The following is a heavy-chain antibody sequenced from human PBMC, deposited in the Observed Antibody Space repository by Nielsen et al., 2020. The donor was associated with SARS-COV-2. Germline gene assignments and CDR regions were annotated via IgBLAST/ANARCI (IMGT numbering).Heavy chain of an antibody. V-gene: IGHV3-33*01. J-gene: IGHJ4*02. Sequence: GGSLRLSCAASGFTFSSYGMHWVRQAPGKGLAWGAVIWYDGSNKYYADSVKGRFTISRDNSKNTLYLQMNSLRAEDTAVYYCARDSSDSSGYYPPGFDYWGQGTLVTVSS. CDR3: ARDSSDSSGYYPPGFDY. CDR1: GFTFSSYG. CDR2: IWYDGSNK. D-gene: IGHD3-22*01.